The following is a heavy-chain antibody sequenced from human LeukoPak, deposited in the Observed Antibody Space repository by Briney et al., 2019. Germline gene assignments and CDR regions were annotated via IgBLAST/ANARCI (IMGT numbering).Heavy chain of an antibody. CDR3: ARDQIGQWLVPFDY. V-gene: IGHV3-30-3*01. Sequence: QTGGSLRLSCAASGFTFSSYAMHWVRQAPGKGLEWVAVISYDGSNKYYADSVKGRFTISRDNSKNTLYLQMNSLRAEDTAVYYCARDQIGQWLVPFDYWGQGTLVTVSS. J-gene: IGHJ4*02. CDR2: ISYDGSNK. CDR1: GFTFSSYA. D-gene: IGHD6-19*01.